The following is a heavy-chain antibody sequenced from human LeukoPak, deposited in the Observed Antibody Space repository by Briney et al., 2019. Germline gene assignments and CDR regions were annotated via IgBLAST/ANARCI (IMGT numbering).Heavy chain of an antibody. CDR3: ARGRSSYYDSGGYYYLMY. J-gene: IGHJ1*01. CDR2: GYTSGST. Sequence: SETLSLTCTVSGGSISSGSYYWSWIRQPAGKGLEWIGRGYTSGSTHYNPSLKSRVTISVDTPKNQFSLKLSSVTAADTAVYYCARGRSSYYDSGGYYYLMYWGQGTLVTVSS. CDR1: GGSISSGSYY. V-gene: IGHV4-61*02. D-gene: IGHD3-22*01.